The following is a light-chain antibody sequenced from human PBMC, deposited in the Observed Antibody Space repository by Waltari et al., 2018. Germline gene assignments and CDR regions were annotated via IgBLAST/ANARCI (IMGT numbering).Light chain of an antibody. CDR2: WAS. V-gene: IGKV4-1*01. Sequence: DIVMTQSPASLAVSLGWRVTLHCQSIQSILHSPNTKHNLAWYQQKPGPSPRLLIHWASSRKSGVPDRFSASESGTEFTLSISSLQAEDVAVYYCQQYYSSPWTFGQGTKVEIK. CDR3: QQYYSSPWT. CDR1: QSILHSPNTKHN. J-gene: IGKJ1*01.